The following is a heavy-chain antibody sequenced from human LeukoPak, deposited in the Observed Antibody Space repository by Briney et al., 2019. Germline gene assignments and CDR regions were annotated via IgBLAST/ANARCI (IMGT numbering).Heavy chain of an antibody. V-gene: IGHV3-9*01. J-gene: IGHJ6*02. D-gene: IGHD3-10*01. CDR1: GFTFDDYA. CDR2: ISWNSGSI. Sequence: GGSLRLSCAASGFTFDDYAMHWVRQAPGKGLEWVSGISWNSGSIGYADSVKGRFTISRENAKNSLYLQMNSLRAGDTAVYYCAREEFAMVRGVISRVYGMDVWGQGTTVTVSS. CDR3: AREEFAMVRGVISRVYGMDV.